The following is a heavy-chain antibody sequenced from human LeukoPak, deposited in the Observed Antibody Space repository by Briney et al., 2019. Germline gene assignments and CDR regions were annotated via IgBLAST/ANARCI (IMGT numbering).Heavy chain of an antibody. CDR1: GGSISSSSYY. D-gene: IGHD6-19*01. V-gene: IGHV4-39*01. J-gene: IGHJ5*02. CDR2: IYYSGST. Sequence: SETLSLTCTVSGGSISSSSYYWGWIRQPPGKGLEWIGSIYYSGSTYYNPSLKSRVTISVDRSKNQFSLKLSSVTAADTAVYYCAKQRSGWYPGWFDPWGQGTLVTVSS. CDR3: AKQRSGWYPGWFDP.